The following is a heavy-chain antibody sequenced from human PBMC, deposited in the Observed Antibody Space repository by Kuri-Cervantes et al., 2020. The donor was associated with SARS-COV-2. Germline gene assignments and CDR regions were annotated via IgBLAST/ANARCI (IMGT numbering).Heavy chain of an antibody. D-gene: IGHD3-22*01. V-gene: IGHV5-51*01. CDR1: GYSFTSYW. Sequence: GESLKISCKGSGYSFTSYWIGWVRQMPGKGLEWMGIIYPGDSDTRYSPSFQGQVTISADKSISTAYLQWSSLKASDTAMYYCARPLYYYDSSGYPGSVVAFGIWDQGTMVTVSS. J-gene: IGHJ3*02. CDR3: ARPLYYYDSSGYPGSVVAFGI. CDR2: IYPGDSDT.